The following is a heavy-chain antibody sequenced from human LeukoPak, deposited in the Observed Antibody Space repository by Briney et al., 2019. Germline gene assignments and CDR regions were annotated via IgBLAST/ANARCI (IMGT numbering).Heavy chain of an antibody. CDR3: AKDESRIVTSYYFDY. CDR2: ISGSGGST. Sequence: PGGSLRLSCAASGFTFSSYWMSWVRQAPGKGLEWVSAISGSGGSTYYADSVKGRFTISRDNSKNTLYLQMNSLRAEDTAVYYCAKDESRIVTSYYFDYWGQGTLVTVSS. CDR1: GFTFSSYW. J-gene: IGHJ4*02. D-gene: IGHD3-22*01. V-gene: IGHV3-23*01.